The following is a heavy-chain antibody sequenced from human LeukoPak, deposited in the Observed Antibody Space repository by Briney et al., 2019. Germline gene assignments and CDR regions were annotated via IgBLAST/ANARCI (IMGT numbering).Heavy chain of an antibody. J-gene: IGHJ6*02. CDR3: ARGESSSWYQDYYYYGMDV. CDR2: IIPIFGTA. Sequence: ASVKVSCKASGYTFTNYGISWVRQAPGQGLEWMGGIIPIFGTANYAQKLQGRVTMTTDTSTSTAYMELRSLRSDDTAVYYCARGESSSWYQDYYYYGMDVWGQGTTVTVSS. D-gene: IGHD6-13*01. CDR1: GYTFTNYG. V-gene: IGHV1-18*01.